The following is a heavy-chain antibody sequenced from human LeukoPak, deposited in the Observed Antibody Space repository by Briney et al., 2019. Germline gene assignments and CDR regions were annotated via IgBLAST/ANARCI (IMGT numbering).Heavy chain of an antibody. D-gene: IGHD3-3*01. J-gene: IGHJ4*02. V-gene: IGHV3-9*01. Sequence: GRSLRLSCAASGFTFDDYAMHWVRQAPGKGLEWVSGISWNSGSIGYADSVKGRFTISRDNDKNSLYLQMNSLRAEDTAVYYCASANFWSGYSFDYWGQGTLVTVSS. CDR2: ISWNSGSI. CDR3: ASANFWSGYSFDY. CDR1: GFTFDDYA.